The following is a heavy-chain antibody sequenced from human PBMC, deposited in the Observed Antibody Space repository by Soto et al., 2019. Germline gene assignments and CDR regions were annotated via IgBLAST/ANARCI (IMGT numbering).Heavy chain of an antibody. Sequence: GGSLRLPCAASGFTFSSYGMHWVRQAPGKGLEWVAVISYDGSNKYYADSVKGRFTISRDNSKNTLYLQMNSLRAEDTAVYYCAKDRDLTVRYYFDYWGQGTLVTVSS. CDR1: GFTFSSYG. CDR2: ISYDGSNK. D-gene: IGHD4-17*01. J-gene: IGHJ4*02. CDR3: AKDRDLTVRYYFDY. V-gene: IGHV3-30*18.